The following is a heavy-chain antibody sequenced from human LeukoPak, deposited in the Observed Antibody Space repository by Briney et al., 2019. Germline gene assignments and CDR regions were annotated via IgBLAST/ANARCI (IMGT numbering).Heavy chain of an antibody. Sequence: VASVKVSCKASGYTFTGYYMHWVRQAPGQGGEWMGWITPNRGGTNYAQKFQGRVTMTRDPSISTAHMELSRLRPDDTAVYYCARDGPAQMVEFDLWGQGTLVTVSS. D-gene: IGHD3-10*01. CDR1: GYTFTGYY. CDR3: ARDGPAQMVEFDL. J-gene: IGHJ4*02. CDR2: ITPNRGGT. V-gene: IGHV1-2*02.